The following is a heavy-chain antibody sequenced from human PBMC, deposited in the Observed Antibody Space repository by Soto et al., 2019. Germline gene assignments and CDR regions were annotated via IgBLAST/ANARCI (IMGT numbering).Heavy chain of an antibody. J-gene: IGHJ4*02. D-gene: IGHD6-19*01. Sequence: VASVKVSCKASGYTFTSYGISWVRQAPGQGLEWMGWISAYNGNTNYAQKLQGRVTITRDTSASAAYMELSSLSSEDTAVYYCARAVAVPADFDYWGQGTLVTVSS. V-gene: IGHV1-18*01. CDR3: ARAVAVPADFDY. CDR2: ISAYNGNT. CDR1: GYTFTSYG.